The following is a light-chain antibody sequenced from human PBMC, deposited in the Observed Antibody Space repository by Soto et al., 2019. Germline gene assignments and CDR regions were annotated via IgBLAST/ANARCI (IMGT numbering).Light chain of an antibody. CDR3: QQYNDNWT. J-gene: IGKJ1*01. V-gene: IGKV1-5*03. CDR2: KAS. Sequence: DIQMTQSPSTLSASVGDRVTITCRASQSFSSWLAWYQQKPGQAPKLLIFKASILQSGVPSRFSGSGSGTEFTLAISSLQPDDSATYYCQQYNDNWTFGQGTKV. CDR1: QSFSSW.